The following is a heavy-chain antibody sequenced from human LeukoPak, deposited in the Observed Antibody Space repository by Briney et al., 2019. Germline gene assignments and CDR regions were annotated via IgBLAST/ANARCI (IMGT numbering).Heavy chain of an antibody. CDR2: IHEDGGDK. CDR3: ARTLRLGTPRAFDI. V-gene: IGHV3-7*05. J-gene: IGHJ3*02. CDR1: GFTFSSYW. Sequence: GGSLRLSCVVSGFTFSSYWMNWVRQAPGKGLEWVANIHEDGGDKYYVDSVKGRFTISRGNAKNSLYLQMNSLRAEDTALYYCARTLRLGTPRAFDIWGRGTMVTVSS. D-gene: IGHD1-1*01.